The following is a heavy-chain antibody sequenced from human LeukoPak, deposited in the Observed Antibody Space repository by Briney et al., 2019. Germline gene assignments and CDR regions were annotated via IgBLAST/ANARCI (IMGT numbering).Heavy chain of an antibody. Sequence: PGGSLRLSCAASGFTFSSYAMSWVRQAPGKGLEWVSAISGSGGSTYYADSVKGRFTISRDNSKNMVYLQMNNLRVEGTAVYYCARELVARIRLGAFDMWGQGTMVTVSS. J-gene: IGHJ3*02. V-gene: IGHV3-23*01. CDR3: ARELVARIRLGAFDM. CDR1: GFTFSSYA. D-gene: IGHD5-12*01. CDR2: ISGSGGST.